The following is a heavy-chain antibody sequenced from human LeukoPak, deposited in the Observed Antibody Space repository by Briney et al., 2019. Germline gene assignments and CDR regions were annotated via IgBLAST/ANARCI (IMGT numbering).Heavy chain of an antibody. CDR3: ASQIAAAGLDY. V-gene: IGHV1-18*01. D-gene: IGHD6-13*01. CDR2: ISAYNGNT. J-gene: IGHJ4*02. Sequence: ASVKVSCKASGYTFTSYGISWMRQAPGQGLEWMGWISAYNGNTNYAQKLQGRVTMTTDTSTSTAYMELRSLRSDDTAVYYCASQIAAAGLDYWGQGTLVTVSS. CDR1: GYTFTSYG.